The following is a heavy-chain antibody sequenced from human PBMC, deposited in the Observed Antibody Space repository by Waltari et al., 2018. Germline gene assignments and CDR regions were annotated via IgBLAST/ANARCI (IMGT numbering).Heavy chain of an antibody. CDR2: IRSKANSYAT. J-gene: IGHJ4*02. D-gene: IGHD6-13*01. V-gene: IGHV3-73*01. CDR3: TSPGYSSSDFDY. CDR1: GLTFSGSA. Sequence: EVQLVESGGGFVQTGGSLKLACAAAGLTFSGSAMHKVRQASGKGLEWVGRIRSKANSYATAYAASVKGRFTISRDDSKNTAYLQMNSLKTEDTAVYYCTSPGYSSSDFDYWGQGTLVTVSS.